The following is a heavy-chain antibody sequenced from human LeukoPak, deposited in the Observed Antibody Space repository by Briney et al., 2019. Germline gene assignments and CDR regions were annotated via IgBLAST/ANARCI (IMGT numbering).Heavy chain of an antibody. CDR3: AISPGVMITFGGAPATDYFDY. D-gene: IGHD3-16*01. CDR2: INPNSGGT. Sequence: ASVKVSCKASGYTFTDYYMHWVRQAPGQGLEWMGWINPNSGGTNYAQKFQGRVTMTRDTSISTAHMEVSRLRSDDTAVYYCAISPGVMITFGGAPATDYFDYWGQGTLVTVSS. CDR1: GYTFTDYY. V-gene: IGHV1-2*02. J-gene: IGHJ4*02.